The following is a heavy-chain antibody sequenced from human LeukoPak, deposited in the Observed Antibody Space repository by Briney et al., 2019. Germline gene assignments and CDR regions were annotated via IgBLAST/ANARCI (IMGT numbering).Heavy chain of an antibody. Sequence: GGSLRLSCAASGFTFSSFVMTWVRQAPGKGLEWVSVVSYRSGSGTFYADSAKGRFTISRDNSKNTLYLQMNSLTAEDTAVYYCAKGLGSTGTTRAFDYWGQGTLVTVSS. J-gene: IGHJ4*02. V-gene: IGHV3-23*05. D-gene: IGHD1-1*01. CDR1: GFTFSSFV. CDR3: AKGLGSTGTTRAFDY. CDR2: VSYRSGSGT.